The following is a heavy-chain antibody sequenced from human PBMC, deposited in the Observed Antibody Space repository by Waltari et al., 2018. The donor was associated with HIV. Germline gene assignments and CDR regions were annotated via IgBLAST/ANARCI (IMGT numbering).Heavy chain of an antibody. CDR1: GFPFDTYA. J-gene: IGHJ5*01. Sequence: EVHLEQSGGNLVQPGGSLRLSCAASGFPFDTYAMNWVRQAPGKRLELVSAISGSGDITYSAASVKGRFTISRDNSKNTVFLQMRSLRAEDTAVYYCAKDLGDYVWGMFTGAHFDSWGQGSLVTVSS. CDR2: ISGSGDIT. V-gene: IGHV3-23*04. D-gene: IGHD3-16*01. CDR3: AKDLGDYVWGMFTGAHFDS.